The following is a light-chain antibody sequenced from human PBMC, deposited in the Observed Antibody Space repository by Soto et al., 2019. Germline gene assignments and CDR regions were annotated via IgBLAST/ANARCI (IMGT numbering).Light chain of an antibody. CDR3: CSYATGSTLV. J-gene: IGLJ2*01. CDR2: EGS. Sequence: QSALTQPASVSGSPGQSITISCTGTSSDVGSYNLVSWYQQHPGKAPKLMIYEGSKWPSGVSDRFSGSKSGNTASLTISGLQAEDETDYYCCSYATGSTLVFGGGTKLTVL. V-gene: IGLV2-23*01. CDR1: SSDVGSYNL.